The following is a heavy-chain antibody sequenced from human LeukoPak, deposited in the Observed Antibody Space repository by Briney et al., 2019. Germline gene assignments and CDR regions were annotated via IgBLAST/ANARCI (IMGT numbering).Heavy chain of an antibody. V-gene: IGHV4-31*03. D-gene: IGHD3-22*01. CDR3: AIAANYDSSSYPLLWFDP. CDR1: GGSISSGGYY. J-gene: IGHJ5*02. CDR2: IYYSGST. Sequence: SETLSLTCTVSGGSISSGGYYWSWIRQHPGKGLEWIGYIYYSGSTYYNPSLKSRATISVDTSKNQFSLKLSSVTAADTAVYYCAIAANYDSSSYPLLWFDPWGQGTLVTVSS.